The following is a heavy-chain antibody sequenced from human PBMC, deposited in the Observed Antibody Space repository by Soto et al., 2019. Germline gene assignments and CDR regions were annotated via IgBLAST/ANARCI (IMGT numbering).Heavy chain of an antibody. CDR2: IYYSGST. CDR1: GGSISSGDYY. CDR3: ARDGVGGVVDPTSSVFQL. V-gene: IGHV4-30-4*01. D-gene: IGHD2-15*01. J-gene: IGHJ1*01. Sequence: QVQLQESGPGLVKPSQTLSLTCTVSGGSISSGDYYWSWIRQPPGKGLEWIGYIYYSGSTNYNPSRTSRVTMSLETSKNQYPLRLSSVTAADTAVYYWARDGVGGVVDPTSSVFQLCGQITLVT.